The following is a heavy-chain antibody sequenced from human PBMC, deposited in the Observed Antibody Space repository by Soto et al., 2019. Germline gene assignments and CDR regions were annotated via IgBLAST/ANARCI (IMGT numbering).Heavy chain of an antibody. V-gene: IGHV4-30-4*01. CDR3: AGGGESGLWLALGC. Sequence: SETLSLTCTVSGGSVSSGDSYWSWIRQPPGKGLEWIAYIYDNGKTYRNPSLESRVTVSVDTARNQFSLRLKSVTAADTAVYFLAGGGESGLWLALGCWGRGPRVTVAT. D-gene: IGHD6-19*01. CDR2: IYDNGKT. CDR1: GGSVSSGDSY. J-gene: IGHJ4*02.